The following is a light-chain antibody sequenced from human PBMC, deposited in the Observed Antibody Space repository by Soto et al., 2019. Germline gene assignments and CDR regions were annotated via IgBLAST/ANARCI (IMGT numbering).Light chain of an antibody. J-gene: IGKJ1*01. CDR1: QSVGSW. V-gene: IGKV3-11*01. CDR2: DVS. Sequence: EIVLTQSPATLSLSPGERATLSCRASQSVGSWLAWYQQKPGQPPRLLIYDVSNRATGIPARFSGSGSGTYFTLTISSLDPEDFAVYYCQQRHRPWTFGQGTTVEVK. CDR3: QQRHRPWT.